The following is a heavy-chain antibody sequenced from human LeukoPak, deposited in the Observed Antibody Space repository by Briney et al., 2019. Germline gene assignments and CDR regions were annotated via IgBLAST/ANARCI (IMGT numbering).Heavy chain of an antibody. CDR1: GYTFTNYY. Sequence: ASVKVSCKASGYTFTNYYLYWVRQAPGQGPEWMGIINPSGGSTNYAQKFQGRVTMTRDTSTSTVYMELNNLRSEDTAVYYCAGDGAAADRTFDYWGQGTLVTVSS. V-gene: IGHV1-46*01. D-gene: IGHD6-13*01. CDR3: AGDGAAADRTFDY. J-gene: IGHJ4*02. CDR2: INPSGGST.